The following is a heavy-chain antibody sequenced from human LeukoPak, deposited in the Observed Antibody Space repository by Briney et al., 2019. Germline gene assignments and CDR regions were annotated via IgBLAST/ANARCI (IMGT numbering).Heavy chain of an antibody. CDR3: ARELRTAGTRWFDP. V-gene: IGHV3-66*01. Sequence: QTGGSLRLSCAASGFTVSSNYMSWVRQAPGKGLEWVSVIYSGGSTYYADSVKGRFTISRDNSKNTLYLQMNSLRAEDTAVYYCARELRTAGTRWFDPWGQGTLVTVSS. CDR1: GFTVSSNY. J-gene: IGHJ5*02. CDR2: IYSGGST. D-gene: IGHD6-13*01.